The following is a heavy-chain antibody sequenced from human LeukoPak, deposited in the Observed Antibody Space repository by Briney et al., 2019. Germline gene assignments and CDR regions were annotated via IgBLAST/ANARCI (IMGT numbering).Heavy chain of an antibody. J-gene: IGHJ4*02. CDR1: GFTFSSYG. V-gene: IGHV3-7*01. CDR2: IKQDGGEE. CDR3: ARNPLGGYSSIDY. D-gene: IGHD5-18*01. Sequence: GGSLRLSCVASGFTFSSYGMHWVRQAPGKGLEWVANIKQDGGEEYYVDSVRGRFTISRDNAKNSLYLQMNSLRADDAAVYYCARNPLGGYSSIDYWGQGTLVTVSS.